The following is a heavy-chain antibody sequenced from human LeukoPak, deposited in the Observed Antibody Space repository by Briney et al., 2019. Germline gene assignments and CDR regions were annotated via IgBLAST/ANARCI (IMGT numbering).Heavy chain of an antibody. Sequence: GGSLRLSCAASGFTFSSYSMNWVRQAPGKGLEWVSSISSTSTYIYYADSVKGRFTISRDNAKNSLYLQMNSLRAEDTAIYYCIRTLIVATSPYMDVWGKGTTVTVSS. D-gene: IGHD5-12*01. V-gene: IGHV3-21*04. CDR2: ISSTSTYI. CDR1: GFTFSSYS. J-gene: IGHJ6*03. CDR3: IRTLIVATSPYMDV.